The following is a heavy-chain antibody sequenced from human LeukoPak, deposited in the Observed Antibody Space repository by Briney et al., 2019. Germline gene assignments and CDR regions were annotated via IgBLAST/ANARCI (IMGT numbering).Heavy chain of an antibody. CDR3: ARGCGGDPPCPDN. Sequence: SQTLSLTCTVSGGSISSYYWSWIRQPPGKGLEWIGYIYYSGSTNYNPSLKSRVTISVDTSKNQFSLKLSSVTAADTAVYYCARGCGGDPPCPDNWGQGTLVTVSS. V-gene: IGHV4-59*01. CDR1: GGSISSYY. CDR2: IYYSGST. D-gene: IGHD2-21*02. J-gene: IGHJ4*02.